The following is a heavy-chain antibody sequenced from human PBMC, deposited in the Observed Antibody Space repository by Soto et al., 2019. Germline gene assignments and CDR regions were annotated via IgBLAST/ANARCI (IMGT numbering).Heavy chain of an antibody. D-gene: IGHD2-21*02. CDR1: GGNFRSES. J-gene: IGHJ3*02. Sequence: QVQLVQSGAEVKKPGSSVKVSCKASGGNFRSESINWVRQAPGQGLEWLGGIIPFFGTSDYEQKFQGRLRITADESTTTAYLELSSLRSQDTAVSYCARGHEFGGNSDAYAIWGQGTMVTVSS. CDR3: ARGHEFGGNSDAYAI. CDR2: IIPFFGTS. V-gene: IGHV1-69*12.